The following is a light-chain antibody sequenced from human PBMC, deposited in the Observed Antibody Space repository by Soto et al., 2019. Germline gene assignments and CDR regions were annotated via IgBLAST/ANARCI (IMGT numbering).Light chain of an antibody. Sequence: QSVLTQPPSVSGAPGQRVTISCTGGSSNIGAGYDVHWYQQLPGTAPKLLMYDNSNRPSGVPDRFSGSKSGTSASLAITGLQAEDEADYYCQSYDSSLSGSVFGGGTKVTVL. CDR2: DNS. V-gene: IGLV1-40*01. CDR3: QSYDSSLSGSV. J-gene: IGLJ2*01. CDR1: SSNIGAGYD.